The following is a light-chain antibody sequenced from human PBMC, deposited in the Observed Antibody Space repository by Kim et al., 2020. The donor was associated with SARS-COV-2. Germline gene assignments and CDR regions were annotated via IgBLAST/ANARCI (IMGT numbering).Light chain of an antibody. J-gene: IGKJ4*01. CDR2: DAS. CDR3: QQHNNWPPT. V-gene: IGKV3-11*01. Sequence: SAPGEDTAPTSWPSNHFSSFLACYQQQPGQAPTLLIYDASNRSTAIPARFSGGGSATDFTLTISSLEPEDFAVYYCQQHNNWPPTFGEGTKVDIK. CDR1: NHFSSF.